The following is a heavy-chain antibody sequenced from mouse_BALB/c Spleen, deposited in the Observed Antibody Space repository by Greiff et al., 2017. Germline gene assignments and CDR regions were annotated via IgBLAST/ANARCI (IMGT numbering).Heavy chain of an antibody. J-gene: IGHJ3*01. CDR2: IDPANGNT. CDR3: ARGDYRYAWFAY. CDR1: GFNIKDTY. V-gene: IGHV14-3*02. Sequence: EVKLQESGAELVKPGASVKLSCTASGFNIKDTYMHWVKQRPEQGLEWIGRIDPANGNTKYDPKFQGKATITADTSSNTAYLQLSSLTSEDTAVYYCARGDYRYAWFAYWGQGTLVTVS. D-gene: IGHD2-14*01.